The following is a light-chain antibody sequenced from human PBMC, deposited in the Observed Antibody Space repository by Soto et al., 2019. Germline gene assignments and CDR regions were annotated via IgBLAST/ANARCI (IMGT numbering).Light chain of an antibody. V-gene: IGKV1-9*01. CDR2: GTF. CDR3: QHLNNYPPFT. Sequence: IQLTQSASSLSASVGDRVSITGRASQDIKTYLAWYQQKQGKAPKLLISGTFTLQSGVPSRLNGRGSGTDFTLSISRRQPEDFAPYYCQHLNNYPPFTFGPGTKVD. J-gene: IGKJ3*01. CDR1: QDIKTY.